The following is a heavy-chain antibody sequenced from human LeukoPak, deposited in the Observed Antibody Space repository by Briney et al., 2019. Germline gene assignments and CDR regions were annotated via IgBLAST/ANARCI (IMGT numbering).Heavy chain of an antibody. CDR3: ARFPSAYYGSGLDYYYGMDV. D-gene: IGHD3-10*01. Sequence: GGSLRLSCAASGFTFSSYAMHWVRQAPGKGLEWVAVISYDGSNKYYADSVKGRFTISRDNSKNTLYLQMNSLRAEDTAVYYCARFPSAYYGSGLDYYYGMDVWGQGTTVTVSS. CDR2: ISYDGSNK. J-gene: IGHJ6*02. V-gene: IGHV3-30-3*01. CDR1: GFTFSSYA.